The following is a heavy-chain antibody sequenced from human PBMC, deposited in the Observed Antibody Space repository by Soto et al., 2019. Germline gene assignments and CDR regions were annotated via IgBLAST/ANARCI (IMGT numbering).Heavy chain of an antibody. CDR1: GGSISSGGYY. J-gene: IGHJ6*02. CDR3: ARLADEYYGMDV. V-gene: IGHV4-39*01. CDR2: IYYSGST. Sequence: SETLSLTCTVSGGSISSGGYYWGWIRQPPGKGLEWIGSIYYSGSTYYNPSLKSRVTISVDTSKNQFSLKLSSVTAADTAVYYCARLADEYYGMDVWGQGTTVTVSS.